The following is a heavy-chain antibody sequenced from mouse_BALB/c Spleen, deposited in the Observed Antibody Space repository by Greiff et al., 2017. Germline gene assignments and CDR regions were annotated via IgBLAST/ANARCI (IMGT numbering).Heavy chain of an antibody. CDR1: GYTFTDYA. V-gene: IGHV1-67*01. D-gene: IGHD2-3*01. CDR3: ARNGIYDGYYPYAMDY. J-gene: IGHJ4*01. CDR2: ISTYNGNT. Sequence: VTPTESGPEVVRPGVSVKISRKGSGYTFTDYAMHWVKQSHAKSLEWIGVISTYNGNTNYNQKFKGKATMTVDKSSSTAYMELARLTSEDSAIYYCARNGIYDGYYPYAMDYWGQGTSVTVSA.